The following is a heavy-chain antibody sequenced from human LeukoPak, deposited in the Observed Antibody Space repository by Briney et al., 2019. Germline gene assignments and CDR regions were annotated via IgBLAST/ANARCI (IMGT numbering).Heavy chain of an antibody. Sequence: SETLSLTCTVSGGSVTSYYWNWIRQPAGKGLEWIGRIYTSGSTNYNPSLKSRVTMSVDTSKNQFFLKLSSVTAADTAVYYCARGDYDSSIDAFDIWGQGTMVTVSS. CDR2: IYTSGST. CDR1: GGSVTSYY. D-gene: IGHD3-22*01. V-gene: IGHV4-4*07. J-gene: IGHJ3*02. CDR3: ARGDYDSSIDAFDI.